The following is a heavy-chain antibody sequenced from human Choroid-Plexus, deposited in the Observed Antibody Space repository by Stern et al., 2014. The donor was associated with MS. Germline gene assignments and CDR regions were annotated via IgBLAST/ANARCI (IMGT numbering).Heavy chain of an antibody. CDR2: VSYDGSNK. J-gene: IGHJ5*02. CDR3: AKDRQYLTYFFDH. Sequence: VQLVEAGGGVVQPGRPLSLSCAASGFTFGSCAMHWVRQAPGKGLEWEAGVSYDGSNKYYADSVKGRFTVSRDNSQNTLYMQMSSLRAEDTAVYYCAKDRQYLTYFFDHWGQGSLVTVSS. CDR1: GFTFGSCA. V-gene: IGHV3-30*18. D-gene: IGHD2-8*01.